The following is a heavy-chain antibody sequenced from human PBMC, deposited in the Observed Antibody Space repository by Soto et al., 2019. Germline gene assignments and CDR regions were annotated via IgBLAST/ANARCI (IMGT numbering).Heavy chain of an antibody. Sequence: PSETLSLTCAVYGGSFSGYYWSWIRQHPGKGLEWIGYIYYSGSTYYNPSLKSRGTISVDTSKNQFSLKLSSVTAADTAVYYCARTVRYYGRDVWGQGTTVTVSS. CDR1: GGSFSGYY. J-gene: IGHJ6*02. D-gene: IGHD3-10*01. CDR2: IYYSGST. CDR3: ARTVRYYGRDV. V-gene: IGHV4-31*11.